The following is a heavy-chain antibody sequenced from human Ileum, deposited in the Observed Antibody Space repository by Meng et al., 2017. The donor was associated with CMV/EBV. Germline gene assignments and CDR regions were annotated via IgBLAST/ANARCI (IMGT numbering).Heavy chain of an antibody. CDR2: ISRSSSDI. D-gene: IGHD2-15*01. CDR1: FTFSSYS. CDR3: ARDRSQKYCSGSSCYYY. Sequence: FTFSSYSMNWVRQDPGPGLEWVSSISRSSSDIYYADSVKARFTVSRDNAKNSLYLQMNSLRAEDTAVYYCARDRSQKYCSGSSCYYYWGQGTLVTVSS. J-gene: IGHJ4*02. V-gene: IGHV3-21*01.